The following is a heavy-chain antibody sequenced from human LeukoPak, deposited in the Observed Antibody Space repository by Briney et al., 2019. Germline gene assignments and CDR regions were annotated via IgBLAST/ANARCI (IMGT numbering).Heavy chain of an antibody. J-gene: IGHJ4*02. CDR3: ATTARHCSEY. D-gene: IGHD6-6*01. CDR1: GASINSGDYY. V-gene: IGHV4-30-4*08. Sequence: SQTLSLTCTVSGASINSGDYYWTWIRQPPGKGLEWIGYIYNSGSTYYNPSLRSRVAISIDTSKNRFSLRLDSVTAADTAVYFCATTARHCSEYWGQGTLVTVSS. CDR2: IYNSGST.